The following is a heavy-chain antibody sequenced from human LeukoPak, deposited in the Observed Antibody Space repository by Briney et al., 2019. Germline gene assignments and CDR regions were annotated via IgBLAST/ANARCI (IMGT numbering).Heavy chain of an antibody. CDR2: IYYSGST. Sequence: ASETLSLTCTVSGGSISSYYWSWIRQPPGKGLEWIGYIYYSGSTNYNPSLKSRVTISVDTSKNQFSLKLSSVTAADTAVYYCARLPYYGSGSPHDASDIWGQGTMVTVSS. J-gene: IGHJ3*02. CDR3: ARLPYYGSGSPHDASDI. D-gene: IGHD3-10*01. V-gene: IGHV4-59*01. CDR1: GGSISSYY.